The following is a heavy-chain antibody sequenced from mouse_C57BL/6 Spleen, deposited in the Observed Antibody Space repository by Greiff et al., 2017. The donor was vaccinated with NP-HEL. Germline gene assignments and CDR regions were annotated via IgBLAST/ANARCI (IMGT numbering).Heavy chain of an antibody. CDR3: ARPITTSWFAY. D-gene: IGHD1-1*01. V-gene: IGHV5-17*01. CDR2: ISSGSSTI. CDR1: GFTFSDYG. Sequence: EVKLVESGGGLVKPGGSLKLSCAASGFTFSDYGMHWVRQAPEKGLEWVAYISSGSSTIYYADTVKGRFTISRDNAKNTLFLQMTSLRSEDTAMYYCARPITTSWFAYWGQGTLVTVAA. J-gene: IGHJ3*01.